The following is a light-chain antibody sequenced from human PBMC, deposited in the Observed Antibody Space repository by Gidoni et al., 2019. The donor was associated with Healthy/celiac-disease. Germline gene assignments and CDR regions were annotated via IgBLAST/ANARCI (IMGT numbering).Light chain of an antibody. Sequence: DIQMTQSPSTLSASVGDRVTITCRASQSISSWLAWYQQKPGKAPKLLIYKASSLESGVPSRFSGSVSWTEFTLTISSLQPDDFATYYCQPYNSYRWTFGQGTKVEIK. CDR3: QPYNSYRWT. V-gene: IGKV1-5*03. CDR2: KAS. J-gene: IGKJ1*01. CDR1: QSISSW.